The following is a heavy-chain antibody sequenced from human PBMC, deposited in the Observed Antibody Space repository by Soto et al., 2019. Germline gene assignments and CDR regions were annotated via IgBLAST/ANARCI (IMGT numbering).Heavy chain of an antibody. CDR3: ARGPGYYFDY. Sequence: GSLRLSCAASGFTFSSYAMHWVRQASGKGLEYVSAISSNGGSTYYANSVKGRFTISRDNSKNTLYLQMGSLRAEDMAVYYCARGPGYYFDYWGQGTLVTVSS. V-gene: IGHV3-64*01. J-gene: IGHJ4*02. CDR1: GFTFSSYA. CDR2: ISSNGGST.